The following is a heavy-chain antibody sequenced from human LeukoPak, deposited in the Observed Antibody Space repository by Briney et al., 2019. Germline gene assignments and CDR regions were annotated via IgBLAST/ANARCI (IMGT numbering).Heavy chain of an antibody. D-gene: IGHD3-22*01. CDR1: GFTFDDYA. J-gene: IGHJ4*02. CDR3: ARVDDSSGYYSYYFDY. Sequence: GGSLRLSCAASGFTFDDYAMHWVRQAPGKGLEWVAVISYDGSNKYYADSVKGRFTISRDNSKNTLYLQMNSLRAEDTAVYYCARVDDSSGYYSYYFDYWGQGTLVTVSS. V-gene: IGHV3-30*04. CDR2: ISYDGSNK.